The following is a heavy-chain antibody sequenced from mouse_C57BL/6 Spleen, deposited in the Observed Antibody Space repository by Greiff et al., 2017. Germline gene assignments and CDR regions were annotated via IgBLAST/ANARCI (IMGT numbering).Heavy chain of an antibody. Sequence: DVKLLESGPGLVKPSQTLSLTCSVTGYSITSGYYWNWIRHFPGNKLEWMGYISYDGSNNYNPSLKNRISITRDTSKNQFFLKLNSVTTEDTATYYCARFSPYFDYWGQGTTLTVSS. CDR2: ISYDGSN. CDR1: GYSITSGYY. D-gene: IGHD6-2*01. V-gene: IGHV3-6*01. J-gene: IGHJ2*01. CDR3: ARFSPYFDY.